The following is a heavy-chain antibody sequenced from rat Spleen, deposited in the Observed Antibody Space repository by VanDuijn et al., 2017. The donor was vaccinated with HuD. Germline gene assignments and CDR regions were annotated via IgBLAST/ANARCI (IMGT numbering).Heavy chain of an antibody. CDR2: ISTGGGSI. V-gene: IGHV5-27*01. Sequence: EVQLVESDGGLVQPGRSLKLSCAASGFTFSDYYMAWVRQAPTKGLEWVAYISTGGGSIFYRDSVKGRFTISRDNAKSTLYLQMNSLRSEDTATYYCTRDSDIPTYFFDYWGQGVMVTVSS. CDR3: TRDSDIPTYFFDY. D-gene: IGHD2-1*01. CDR1: GFTFSDYY. J-gene: IGHJ2*01.